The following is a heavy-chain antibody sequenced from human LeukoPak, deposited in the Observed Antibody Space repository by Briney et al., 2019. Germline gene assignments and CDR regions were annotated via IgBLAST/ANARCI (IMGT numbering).Heavy chain of an antibody. D-gene: IGHD3-22*01. J-gene: IGHJ4*02. V-gene: IGHV3-20*04. Sequence: PGGSLRLSCAASGFTFDDYGMSWVRQAPGKGLEWVSGINWNGGSTVYADSVKGRFTISRDNAKNSLYLQMNSPRAEDTALYYCARDGIRVLSYYYDSSGSFDYWGQGTLVTVSS. CDR1: GFTFDDYG. CDR3: ARDGIRVLSYYYDSSGSFDY. CDR2: INWNGGST.